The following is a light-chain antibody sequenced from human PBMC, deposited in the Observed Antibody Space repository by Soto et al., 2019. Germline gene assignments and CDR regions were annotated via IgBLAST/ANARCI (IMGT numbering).Light chain of an antibody. J-gene: IGKJ1*01. CDR1: QSVGSS. V-gene: IGKV3-11*01. Sequence: EIVLTQSPATLSLSPGKRGSLSCRASQSVGSSLAWYQQKPGQAPRLLIYDASNRATGIPARFSGSGSGTDFTLTISSLEPEDFAVYYCQQRSNWPRTFGQGTKVEIK. CDR2: DAS. CDR3: QQRSNWPRT.